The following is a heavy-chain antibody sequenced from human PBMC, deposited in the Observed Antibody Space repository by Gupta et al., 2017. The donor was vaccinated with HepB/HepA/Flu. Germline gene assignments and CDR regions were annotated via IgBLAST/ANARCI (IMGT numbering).Heavy chain of an antibody. Sequence: EVQLVESGGGLVQPGRSLRLSCAASGFTFDDYAMHWVRQAPGKGLEWVSGISWNSGSIGYADSVKGRFTISRDNAKNSLYLQMNSLRAEDTALYYCAKDRSYGGNSGLDYWGQGTLVTVSS. CDR1: GFTFDDYA. CDR3: AKDRSYGGNSGLDY. CDR2: ISWNSGSI. J-gene: IGHJ4*02. D-gene: IGHD4-23*01. V-gene: IGHV3-9*01.